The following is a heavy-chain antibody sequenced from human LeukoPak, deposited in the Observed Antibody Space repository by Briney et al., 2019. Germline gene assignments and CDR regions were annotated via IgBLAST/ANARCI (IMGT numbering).Heavy chain of an antibody. CDR2: ISHDGINT. D-gene: IGHD3-22*01. CDR1: RFSFSNYA. Sequence: GGSLRLSCAASRFSFSNYAMHWVRQDSGRGLEWLAVISHDGINTYYADSVKGRFTISRDNSKNTLYLQMNSLRAEDTAVYYCAKVAYDSSGYYLFDYWGQGTLVTVSS. CDR3: AKVAYDSSGYYLFDY. J-gene: IGHJ4*02. V-gene: IGHV3-30*18.